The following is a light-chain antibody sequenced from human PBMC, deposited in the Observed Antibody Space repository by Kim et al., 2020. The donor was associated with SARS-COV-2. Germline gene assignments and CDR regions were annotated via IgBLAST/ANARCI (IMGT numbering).Light chain of an antibody. CDR2: GAS. Sequence: EIVMTQSPPTLSVSPGERATLSCRASQSVSSNLAWYQQKPGQAPRLLIYGASTRATGIPARFSGSGSGTEFTLTISSLQSEDFAVYYCQQYINWLRTFGGGTKVDIK. CDR3: QQYINWLRT. CDR1: QSVSSN. V-gene: IGKV3-15*01. J-gene: IGKJ4*01.